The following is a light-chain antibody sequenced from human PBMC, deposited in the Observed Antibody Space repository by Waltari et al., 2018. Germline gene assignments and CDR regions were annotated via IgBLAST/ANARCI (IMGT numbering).Light chain of an antibody. J-gene: IGLJ6*01. CDR2: SSN. V-gene: IGLV1-44*01. CDR1: ASNIGDNT. Sequence: QSVLTQPPSASGTPGRRVTIPCPGSASNIGDNTVNWYQQIPGMAPKLLIYSSNQRPSGVPDRFSGSRSGTSGSLTISGLQSADEADYYCAVWDDSLNGHVFGSGTKVTVL. CDR3: AVWDDSLNGHV.